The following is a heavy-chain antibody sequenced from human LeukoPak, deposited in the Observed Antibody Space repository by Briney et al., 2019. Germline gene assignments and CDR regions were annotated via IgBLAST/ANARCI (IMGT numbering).Heavy chain of an antibody. V-gene: IGHV3-9*02. CDR1: GFTSDDYA. Sequence: GGSLRLSCAASGFTSDDYAMHWVRQAPGKGLEWVSGISWNSGSIGYADSVKGRFTISRDNAKNSLYLQMNSLRAEDTALYYCAKDYGAGASRFYYYDSSGYWYFDYWGQGTLVTVSS. J-gene: IGHJ4*02. D-gene: IGHD3-22*01. CDR2: ISWNSGSI. CDR3: AKDYGAGASRFYYYDSSGYWYFDY.